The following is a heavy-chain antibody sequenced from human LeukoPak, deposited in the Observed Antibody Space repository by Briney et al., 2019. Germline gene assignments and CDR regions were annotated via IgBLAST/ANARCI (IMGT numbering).Heavy chain of an antibody. Sequence: PGGSLRLSCAASGFTFSSYSMNWVRQAPGKGLEWVSYISSSSSTIYYADSVKGRFTISRDNAKNSLYLQMNSLRAEDTAVYYCAREGGYSYGGFDYWGQGTLVTVSS. D-gene: IGHD5-18*01. CDR2: ISSSSSTI. V-gene: IGHV3-48*04. CDR3: AREGGYSYGGFDY. CDR1: GFTFSSYS. J-gene: IGHJ4*02.